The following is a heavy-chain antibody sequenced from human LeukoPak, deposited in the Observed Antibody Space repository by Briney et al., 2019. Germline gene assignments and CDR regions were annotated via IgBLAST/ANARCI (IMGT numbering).Heavy chain of an antibody. J-gene: IGHJ4*02. CDR3: ARYYDSDY. CDR2: ISAYNGNT. V-gene: IGHV1-18*01. D-gene: IGHD3-22*01. Sequence: LEWMGLISAYNGNTNYAQKLQGRVTMTTDTSTSTAYMELRSLRSDDTAVYYCARYYDSDYWGQGTLVTVSS.